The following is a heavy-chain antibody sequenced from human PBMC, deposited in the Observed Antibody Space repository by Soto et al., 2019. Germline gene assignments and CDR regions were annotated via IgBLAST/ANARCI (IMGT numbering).Heavy chain of an antibody. CDR2: IYHSGST. CDR3: ARRAITIFGVVILRLGWFDP. V-gene: IGHV4-4*02. CDR1: GGSISSSNW. J-gene: IGHJ5*02. D-gene: IGHD3-3*01. Sequence: QVQLQESGPGLVKPSGTLSLTCAVSGGSISSSNWWSWVRQPPGKGLEWIGEIYHSGSTNYNPSLKSRVTISVDKSKNQFSLKLSSVTAADTAVYYCARRAITIFGVVILRLGWFDPWGQGTLVTVSS.